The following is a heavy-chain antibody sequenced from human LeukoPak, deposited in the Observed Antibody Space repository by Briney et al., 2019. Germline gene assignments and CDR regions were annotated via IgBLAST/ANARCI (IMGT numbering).Heavy chain of an antibody. CDR3: TTGATYDGLFDY. J-gene: IGHJ4*02. Sequence: GGSLRLSCAASGFTFSNAWMNWVRQAPGKGLEWVGRIKSKTDGGTTDYAAPVKGRFTISRDDSRNTLYLQMNSLKTEDTAVYYCTTGATYDGLFDYWGQGTLVTVSS. CDR1: GFTFSNAW. D-gene: IGHD1-26*01. CDR2: IKSKTDGGTT. V-gene: IGHV3-15*07.